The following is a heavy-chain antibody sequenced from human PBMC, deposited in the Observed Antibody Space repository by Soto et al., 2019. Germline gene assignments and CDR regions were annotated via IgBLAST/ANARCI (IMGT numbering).Heavy chain of an antibody. D-gene: IGHD5-18*01. CDR1: GGTFSSYT. Sequence: QVQLVQSGAEAKKPGSSVKVSCKASGGTFSSYTISWVRQAPGQGLEWMGGIIPIFGTANYAQKFQGRVTITADESTSTAYMELSSLRSEDTAVYYCARDDVDTAMPYGMDVWGQGTTVTVSS. V-gene: IGHV1-69*12. CDR3: ARDDVDTAMPYGMDV. CDR2: IIPIFGTA. J-gene: IGHJ6*02.